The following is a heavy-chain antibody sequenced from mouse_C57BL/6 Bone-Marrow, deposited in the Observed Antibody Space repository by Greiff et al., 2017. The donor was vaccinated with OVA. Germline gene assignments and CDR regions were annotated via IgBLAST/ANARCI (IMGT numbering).Heavy chain of an antibody. Sequence: VQLVESGPELVKPGASVKISCKASGYAFSSSWMNWVKQRPGKGLEWIGRIYPGDGDTNYNGKFKGKATLTADKSSSTAYMQLSSLTSEDSAVYFCARFFITTVVATESYWGQGTLVTVSA. V-gene: IGHV1-82*01. J-gene: IGHJ3*01. CDR3: ARFFITTVVATESY. D-gene: IGHD1-1*01. CDR2: IYPGDGDT. CDR1: GYAFSSSW.